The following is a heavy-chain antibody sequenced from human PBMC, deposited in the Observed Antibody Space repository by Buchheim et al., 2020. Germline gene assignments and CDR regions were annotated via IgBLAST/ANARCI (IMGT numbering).Heavy chain of an antibody. D-gene: IGHD2-15*01. CDR3: AKDLVVAITLPFRYAMDV. CDR1: GFTFSSYG. CDR2: ISYDGRIK. Sequence: QVQLVESGGGVVQPGRSLRLSCAASGFTFSSYGMHWVRQPPGKGLEWVAVISYDGRIKYYADSVKGRFTISRDYSKNTVLLQMNSLRAEDTAVYYCAKDLVVAITLPFRYAMDVWGQGTT. J-gene: IGHJ6*02. V-gene: IGHV3-30*18.